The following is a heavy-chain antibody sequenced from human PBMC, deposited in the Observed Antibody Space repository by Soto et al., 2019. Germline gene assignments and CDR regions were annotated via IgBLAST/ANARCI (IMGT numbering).Heavy chain of an antibody. CDR1: GYMFTTYG. J-gene: IGHJ4*02. CDR3: ARDLGTYRATLYIDH. Sequence: GSSVKVSCKASGYMFTTYGISWVRQAPGQGLEWVAWISGSNGNTDYGKKFQGRVNVTTETSTSTVYLEVRSLRFDDTAVYYCARDLGTYRATLYIDHCGQGNMVTVYS. D-gene: IGHD3-16*01. V-gene: IGHV1-18*04. CDR2: ISGSNGNT.